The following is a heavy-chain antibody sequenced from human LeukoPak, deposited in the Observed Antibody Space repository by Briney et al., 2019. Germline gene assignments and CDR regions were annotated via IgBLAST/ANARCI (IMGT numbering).Heavy chain of an antibody. CDR2: IYYSGST. CDR3: ARRRVGGSFDY. Sequence: PSETLSLTCPVSGGSISSYYLSWVRQPPGKGLEWIGHIYYSGSTNYNPSLKSRVTISVDTSKNQFSLNLSSVTAADTAVYYCARRRVGGSFDYWGQGTLVTVSS. V-gene: IGHV4-59*08. D-gene: IGHD1-26*01. CDR1: GGSISSYY. J-gene: IGHJ4*02.